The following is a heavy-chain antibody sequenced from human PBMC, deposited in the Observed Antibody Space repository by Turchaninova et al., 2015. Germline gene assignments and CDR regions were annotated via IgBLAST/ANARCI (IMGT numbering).Heavy chain of an antibody. CDR2: IRRRANSYST. V-gene: IGHV3-72*01. Sequence: GESGGGLVQPGGSLRLSCAASGFTFSEYYMEWVRQAPGKGLEWVGRIRRRANSYSTDYAASVKGRFTLSRDDSRSSLLLQMNSLKTDDTAVYYCARGGGFGSYFDSWGQGTLVAVSS. CDR1: GFTFSEYY. J-gene: IGHJ4*02. CDR3: ARGGGFGSYFDS. D-gene: IGHD3-3*01.